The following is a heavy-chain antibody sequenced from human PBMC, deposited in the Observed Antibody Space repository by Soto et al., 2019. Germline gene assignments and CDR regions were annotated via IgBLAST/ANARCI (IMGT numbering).Heavy chain of an antibody. D-gene: IGHD6-13*01. CDR3: ARFGIAAAGTFLYYYYYGMDV. CDR2: IYYSGST. J-gene: IGHJ6*02. V-gene: IGHV4-59*08. Sequence: SGTLSLTCTVSGCPISSYYWSWVRQPPGKGLEWIGCIYYSGSTNYNPSLKSRVTISVDTSKNQFSLKLSSVTAADTAVYYCARFGIAAAGTFLYYYYYGMDVWGQGTTVT. CDR1: GCPISSYY.